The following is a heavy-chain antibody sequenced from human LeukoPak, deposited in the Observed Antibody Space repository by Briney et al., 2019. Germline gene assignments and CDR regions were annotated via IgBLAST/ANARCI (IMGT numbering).Heavy chain of an antibody. D-gene: IGHD1-1*01. CDR2: IYSCGST. CDR1: GFTGSSNY. CDR3: ARGHNWNDRGAFDI. J-gene: IGHJ3*02. Sequence: PGGSLRLSCAASGFTGSSNYMSWVRQAPGKGLEWVSSIYSCGSTYYADSVKGRFTISRDSSKNTLYLQMSSLRAEDTAVYYCARGHNWNDRGAFDIWGQGTMVTVSS. V-gene: IGHV3-53*01.